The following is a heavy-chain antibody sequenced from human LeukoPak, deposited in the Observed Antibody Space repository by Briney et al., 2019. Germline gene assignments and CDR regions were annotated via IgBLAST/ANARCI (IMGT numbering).Heavy chain of an antibody. CDR2: ISSSSSYI. Sequence: GGSLRLSCAASGFSFSGDSMNWVRQAPGKGLEWVSSISSSSSYIYYADSVKGRFTISRDNAKNSLYLQMNSLRAEDTAVYYCARVETRGYSYGNLDYWGQGTLVTVSS. J-gene: IGHJ4*02. CDR3: ARVETRGYSYGNLDY. D-gene: IGHD5-18*01. CDR1: GFSFSGDS. V-gene: IGHV3-21*01.